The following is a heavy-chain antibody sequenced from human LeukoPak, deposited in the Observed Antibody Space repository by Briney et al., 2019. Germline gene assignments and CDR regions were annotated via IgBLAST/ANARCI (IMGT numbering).Heavy chain of an antibody. V-gene: IGHV3-30*02. D-gene: IGHD6-13*01. CDR3: AKDLGIAAAGINYFDY. Sequence: GRSLRLSCAASGFTFSSYAMSWVRQAPGQGLEWVAFLQYGGTHEYYAASVKGRFTISRDNSKNTLYLQMNSLRAEDTAVYYCAKDLGIAAAGINYFDYWGQGTLVTVSS. CDR2: LQYGGTHE. CDR1: GFTFSSYA. J-gene: IGHJ4*02.